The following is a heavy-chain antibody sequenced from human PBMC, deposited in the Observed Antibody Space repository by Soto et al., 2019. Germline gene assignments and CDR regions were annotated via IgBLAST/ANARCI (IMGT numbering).Heavy chain of an antibody. J-gene: IGHJ4*02. CDR3: ANSGEYSSGWYRGYLDY. V-gene: IGHV3-30*18. D-gene: IGHD6-19*01. CDR2: ISYDGSKN. CDR1: GFIFNTYG. Sequence: QVHLVESGGGVVQPGRSLRLSCAASGFIFNTYGMHWVRQSPGKGLEWLAVISYDGSKNNYADSVKGRFTISRDNSKNTLYLQMNSLRAEDTAVYYCANSGEYSSGWYRGYLDYWGQGTLVTVSS.